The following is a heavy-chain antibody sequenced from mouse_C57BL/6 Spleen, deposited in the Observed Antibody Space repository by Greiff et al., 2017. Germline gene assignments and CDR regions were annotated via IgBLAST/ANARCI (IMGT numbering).Heavy chain of an antibody. Sequence: LQQSGPGILQPSQTLSLTCSFSGFSLSTFGMGVGWIRQPSGKGLEWLAHIWWDDDKYYNPALKSRLTISKDTSKNQVFLKIANVDTADTATYYCARIWGTMVTTEYYFDYWGQGTTLTVSS. CDR1: GFSLSTFGMG. CDR2: IWWDDDK. D-gene: IGHD2-2*01. J-gene: IGHJ2*01. V-gene: IGHV8-8*01. CDR3: ARIWGTMVTTEYYFDY.